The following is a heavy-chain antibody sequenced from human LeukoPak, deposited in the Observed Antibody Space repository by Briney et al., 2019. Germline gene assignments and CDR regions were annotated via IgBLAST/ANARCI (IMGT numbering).Heavy chain of an antibody. J-gene: IGHJ4*02. V-gene: IGHV3-21*01. CDR2: ISSSSSYI. Sequence: GGSLRLSCAASGFTFSSYSMNWVRQAPGKGLEWVSSISSSSSYIYYADSVKGRFTISRDNAKNSLYLQMNSLRAEDTAVYYCARDLYFGGSSYYYNYWGQGTLVTVSS. CDR1: GFTFSSYS. CDR3: ARDLYFGGSSYYYNY. D-gene: IGHD3-22*01.